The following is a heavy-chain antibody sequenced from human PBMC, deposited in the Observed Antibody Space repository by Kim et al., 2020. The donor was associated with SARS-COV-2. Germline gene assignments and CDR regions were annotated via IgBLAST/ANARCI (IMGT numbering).Heavy chain of an antibody. J-gene: IGHJ6*02. Sequence: SVKVSCKASGGTFSSYAISWVRQAPGQGLEWMGGIIPIFGTANYAQKFQGRVTITADESTSTAYMELSSLRSEDTAVYYCARFPPPLWSGYSYYYYGMDVWGQGTTVTVSS. CDR2: IIPIFGTA. D-gene: IGHD3-3*01. CDR1: GGTFSSYA. CDR3: ARFPPPLWSGYSYYYYGMDV. V-gene: IGHV1-69*13.